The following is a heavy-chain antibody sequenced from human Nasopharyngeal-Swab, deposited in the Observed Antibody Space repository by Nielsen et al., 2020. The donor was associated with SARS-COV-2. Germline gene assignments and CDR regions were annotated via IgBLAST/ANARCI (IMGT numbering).Heavy chain of an antibody. CDR3: ATSLLGYCSGGSCYAYYGMDV. CDR2: ISGSGGST. D-gene: IGHD2-15*01. CDR1: GFTFSSYA. J-gene: IGHJ6*02. Sequence: GGSLRLSCAASGFTFSSYAMSWVRQAPGKGLEWVSAISGSGGSTYYADSVKGRFTISRDNSKNTLYLQMNSLRAEDTAVYYCATSLLGYCSGGSCYAYYGMDVWGQGTTVTVSS. V-gene: IGHV3-23*01.